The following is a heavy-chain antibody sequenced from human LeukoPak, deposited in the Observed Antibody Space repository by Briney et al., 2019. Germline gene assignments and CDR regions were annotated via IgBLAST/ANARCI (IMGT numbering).Heavy chain of an antibody. V-gene: IGHV4-34*01. Sequence: PSETLSLTCGVYGGSFTAYYWTWIRQSPGKGLEWIGSIYYSGSTYYNPSLKSRVTISVDTSKNQFSLKLSSVTAADTAVYYCARPPYYYDSSGSLWGQGTLVTVSS. J-gene: IGHJ4*02. CDR2: IYYSGST. CDR1: GGSFTAYY. CDR3: ARPPYYYDSSGSL. D-gene: IGHD3-22*01.